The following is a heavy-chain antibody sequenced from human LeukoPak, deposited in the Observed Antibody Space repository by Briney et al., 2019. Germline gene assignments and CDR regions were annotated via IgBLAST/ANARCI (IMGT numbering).Heavy chain of an antibody. CDR2: INPNSGGT. CDR1: GYXFTGYY. J-gene: IGHJ4*02. Sequence: ASVKVSCKASGYXFTGYYIHWVRQAPGQGLEWMGWINPNSGGTNYAQKFQGRVTMTRDTSISTAYMELSRLRSDDTAVYYCARGGSRTSGYFDYWGQGTLVTVSS. CDR3: ARGGSRTSGYFDY. D-gene: IGHD3-10*01. V-gene: IGHV1-2*02.